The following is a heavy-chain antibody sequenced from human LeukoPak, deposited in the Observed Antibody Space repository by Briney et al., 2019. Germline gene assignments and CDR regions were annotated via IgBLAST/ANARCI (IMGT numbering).Heavy chain of an antibody. Sequence: PSETLSLTCVVSGGSLSNFYWSWVRQPPGKGLEWLGYISYGGGATYNTTLKRRLSISMDPSKNQFSLRLSSVTVADTALYYCARVGDTSGYFYYFDSWGQGTLVTVSS. D-gene: IGHD2-2*03. CDR2: ISYGGGA. J-gene: IGHJ4*02. CDR3: ARVGDTSGYFYYFDS. V-gene: IGHV4-59*08. CDR1: GGSLSNFY.